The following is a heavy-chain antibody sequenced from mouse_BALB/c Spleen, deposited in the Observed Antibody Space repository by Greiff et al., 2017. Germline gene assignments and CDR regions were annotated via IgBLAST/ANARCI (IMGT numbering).Heavy chain of an antibody. CDR3: ARRDYFDY. J-gene: IGHJ2*01. CDR1: GYAFTNYL. CDR2: INPGSGGT. Sequence: VQLQQSGAELVRPGTSVKVSCKASGYAFTNYLIEWVKQRPGQGLEWIGVINPGSGGTNYNQKFKGKATLTVDESSSTAYMQLSSLTSEDSAVYYCARRDYFDYWGQGTTLTVSS. V-gene: IGHV1-54*01.